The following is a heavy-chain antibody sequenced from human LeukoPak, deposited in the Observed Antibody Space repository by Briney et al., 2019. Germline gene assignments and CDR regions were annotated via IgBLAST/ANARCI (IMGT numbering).Heavy chain of an antibody. D-gene: IGHD5-24*01. CDR1: GFTFSSYW. J-gene: IGHJ4*02. V-gene: IGHV3-7*01. CDR3: AKDPRVGSRVATPCH. CDR2: IRDDGSDK. Sequence: GGSLRLSCAASGFTFSSYWMTWVRQAPGKGLEWLANIRDDGSDKYYVDSVKGRFTISRDNAQNTLLLQMDSLRVEDTAVYYCAKDPRVGSRVATPCHWGQGTLVTVSS.